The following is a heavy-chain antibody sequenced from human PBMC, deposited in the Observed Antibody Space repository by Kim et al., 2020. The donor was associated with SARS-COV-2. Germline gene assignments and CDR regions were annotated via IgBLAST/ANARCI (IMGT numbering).Heavy chain of an antibody. D-gene: IGHD1-26*01. CDR2: ISWNSGSI. CDR3: AKDMVGAYPTSGYYGMDV. Sequence: GGSLRLSCAASGFTFDDYAMHWVRQALGKGLEWVSGISWNSGSIGYADSVKGRFTISRDNAKNYLYLQMNSLRGEDTALYYCAKDMVGAYPTSGYYGMDVWGQGTTVTVSS. J-gene: IGHJ6*02. CDR1: GFTFDDYA. V-gene: IGHV3-9*01.